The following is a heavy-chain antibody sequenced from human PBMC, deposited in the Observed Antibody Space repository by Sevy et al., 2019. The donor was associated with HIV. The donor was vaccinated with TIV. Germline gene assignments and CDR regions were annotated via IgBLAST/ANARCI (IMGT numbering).Heavy chain of an antibody. CDR3: DRVGPRYSSGPYHFES. V-gene: IGHV4-30-2*01. CDR1: GGYLNIGGYS. CDR2: IYHGGDT. D-gene: IGHD6-19*01. Sequence: SETLSLTCTVSGGYLNIGGYSWSWIRQPPGKGLEWIGSIYHGGDTDYNPSLKSRITVSLDRSKNQFSLRLDSVTAADTAVYFCDRVGPRYSSGPYHFESWGQGTLVTVSS. J-gene: IGHJ4*02.